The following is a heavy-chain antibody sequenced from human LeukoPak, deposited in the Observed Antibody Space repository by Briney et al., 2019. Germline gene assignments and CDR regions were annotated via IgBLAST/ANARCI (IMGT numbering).Heavy chain of an antibody. D-gene: IGHD3-3*01. V-gene: IGHV3-74*01. Sequence: GGSLRLSCAASGFTFSSYWMHWVRQAPGKGVGWVSRINSDGSSTSYTVSVKGRFTISRDNAKNTLYLQMNSLRAEDTAVYYCAREQANSYYDFWSGQNSLLDYWGQGTLVTVSS. CDR3: AREQANSYYDFWSGQNSLLDY. CDR2: INSDGSST. J-gene: IGHJ4*02. CDR1: GFTFSSYW.